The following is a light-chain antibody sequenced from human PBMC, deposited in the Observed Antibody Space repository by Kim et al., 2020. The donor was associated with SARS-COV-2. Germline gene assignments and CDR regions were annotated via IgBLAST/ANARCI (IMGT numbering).Light chain of an antibody. CDR1: NIGKR. CDR2: NDS. J-gene: IGLJ3*02. CDR3: QVWDSTSDHWV. Sequence: SYELTQPPSVSVAPGKTAWITCGGTNIGKRVHWYQQKPGQAPMLVIYNDSDRPSWLPEPERFSGSKSGNTATLTIIRVEAGDEADYYCQVWDSTSDHWVFGGGTQLTVL. V-gene: IGLV3-21*01.